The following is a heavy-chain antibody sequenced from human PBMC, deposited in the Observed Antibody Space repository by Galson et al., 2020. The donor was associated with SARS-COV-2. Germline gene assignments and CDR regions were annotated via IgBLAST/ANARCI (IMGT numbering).Heavy chain of an antibody. CDR2: IYTSGST. Sequence: ASETLSLTCTVSGGSISSYYWSWIRQPAGKGLEWIGRIYTSGSTNYNPSLKSRVTMSVDTSKNQFSLKLSSVTAADTAVYYCARGGGYDSSGTFDYWGQGTLVTVSS. CDR3: ARGGGYDSSGTFDY. CDR1: GGSISSYY. V-gene: IGHV4-4*07. D-gene: IGHD3-22*01. J-gene: IGHJ4*02.